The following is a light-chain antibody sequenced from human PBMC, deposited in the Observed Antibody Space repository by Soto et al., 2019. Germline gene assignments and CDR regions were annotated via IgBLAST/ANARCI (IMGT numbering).Light chain of an antibody. CDR2: EGS. CDR1: SSDVGCYNL. CDR3: CSYAGSSTFLVV. V-gene: IGLV2-23*01. Sequence: QSVLTLPASVSGSPGQSITISCTGTSSDVGCYNLVSWYQQHPGKAPKLMIYEGSKRPSGVSNRFSGSKSGNTASLTISGLQAEDEAEYYCCSYAGSSTFLVVFGAGTKLTVL. J-gene: IGLJ2*01.